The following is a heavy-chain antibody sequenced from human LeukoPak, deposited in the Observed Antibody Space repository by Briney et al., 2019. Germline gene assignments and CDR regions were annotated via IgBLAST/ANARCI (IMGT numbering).Heavy chain of an antibody. CDR2: ISSSSSMI. J-gene: IGHJ4*02. V-gene: IGHV3-48*02. Sequence: GGSLRLSCVASGFTFSTCSMNWIRQAPGKGLEWVSYISSSSSMIYYADSVKGRFTISRDNAHNSLDLQMDSLRDEDTAVYYCTRGSGSLDYWGQGTLVTVSS. CDR1: GFTFSTCS. D-gene: IGHD1-26*01. CDR3: TRGSGSLDY.